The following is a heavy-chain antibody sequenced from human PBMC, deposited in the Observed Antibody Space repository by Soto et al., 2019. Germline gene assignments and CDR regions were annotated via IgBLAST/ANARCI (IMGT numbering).Heavy chain of an antibody. CDR1: GGSINDYY. V-gene: IGHV4-59*08. D-gene: IGHD2-2*01. J-gene: IGHJ6*02. CDR2: IYNGGTT. CDR3: ARLGGYCTITSCYGYYGMDV. Sequence: SETLSLTCTVSGGSINDYYWSWIRQPPGMGLEWIGYIYNGGTTNYNPSLKSRVTISVDTSKNQFSLKLTSVTAADTAVYYCARLGGYCTITSCYGYYGMDVWGQGTTVTVSS.